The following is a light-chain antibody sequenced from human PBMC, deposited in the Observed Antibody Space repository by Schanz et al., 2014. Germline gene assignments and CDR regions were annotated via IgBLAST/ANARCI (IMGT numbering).Light chain of an antibody. Sequence: EIVLTQSPATLSLSPGERATLSCRASQSVSSYLAWYQQKPGQAPRLLIYGASSRVTGIPDRFSGSGSGTDFTLTISRLEPEDFAVYYCQQYGSLPGTFGQGTKVEIK. CDR2: GAS. CDR1: QSVSSY. V-gene: IGKV3-20*01. CDR3: QQYGSLPGT. J-gene: IGKJ1*01.